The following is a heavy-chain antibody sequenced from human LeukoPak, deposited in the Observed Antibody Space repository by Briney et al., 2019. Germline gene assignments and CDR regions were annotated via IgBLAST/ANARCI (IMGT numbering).Heavy chain of an antibody. D-gene: IGHD3-3*01. CDR3: ARSALMNFGVVMKYYFDY. V-gene: IGHV4-4*07. J-gene: IGHJ4*02. CDR1: GGSISSYY. CDR2: IYTSGST. Sequence: SETLSLTCTVSGGSISSYYWSWIRQPAGKGLEWIGRIYTSGSTNYNPSLKSRVTISLDTSKNQFSLKLRSVTAADTAVYYCARSALMNFGVVMKYYFDYWGQGTLVSVSS.